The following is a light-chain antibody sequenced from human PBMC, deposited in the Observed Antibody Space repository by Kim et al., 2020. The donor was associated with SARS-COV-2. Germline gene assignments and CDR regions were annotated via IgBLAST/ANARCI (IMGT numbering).Light chain of an antibody. Sequence: APGQTASITCGGTNIGSKSVHWYQQTPGPAPVLVIYDDRDRPSGIPERFSGSNSGNTATLTISRVEAGDEADYYCQVWDTRSDHPVFGGGTQLTVL. J-gene: IGLJ2*01. CDR2: DDR. V-gene: IGLV3-21*02. CDR1: NIGSKS. CDR3: QVWDTRSDHPV.